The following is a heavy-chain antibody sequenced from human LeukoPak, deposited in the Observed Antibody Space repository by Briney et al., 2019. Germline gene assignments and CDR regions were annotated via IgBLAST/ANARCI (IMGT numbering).Heavy chain of an antibody. V-gene: IGHV3-74*01. D-gene: IGHD3-16*01. CDR3: LAGYYYYSMDV. CDR2: INTHGSST. J-gene: IGHJ6*03. Sequence: GGSLRLSCAASGFAFSNYWLHWVRQAPGKGLEWVARINTHGSSTNYADSVKGRFTISRDNAKNTLYLQMTSLSAEDTAVYYALAGYYYYSMDVWGKGTTVTVSS. CDR1: GFAFSNYW.